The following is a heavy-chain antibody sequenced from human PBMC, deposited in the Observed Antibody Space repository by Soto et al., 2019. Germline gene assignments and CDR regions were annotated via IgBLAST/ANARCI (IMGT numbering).Heavy chain of an antibody. V-gene: IGHV1-46*01. D-gene: IGHD2-21*02. CDR1: GYTFTSYY. CDR3: AAPCGGDCYPAEYFQH. Sequence: ASVKVSCKASGYTFTSYYMHWVRQAPGQGLEWMGIINPSGGSTSYAQKFQGRVTMTRDTSTSTVYMELSSLRSEDTAVYYCAAPCGGDCYPAEYFQHWGQGTLVTVSS. J-gene: IGHJ1*01. CDR2: INPSGGST.